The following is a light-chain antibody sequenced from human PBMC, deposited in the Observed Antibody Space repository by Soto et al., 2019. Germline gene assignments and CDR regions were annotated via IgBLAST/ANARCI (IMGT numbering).Light chain of an antibody. CDR2: EVS. V-gene: IGLV2-14*01. CDR3: NSYTRSSARV. CDR1: SSDVGAYNY. J-gene: IGLJ3*02. Sequence: QSALTQPASVSGSPGQSITIACTGTSSDVGAYNYVSWYQQHPGKAPKLIIYEVSNRPSGVSNRFSGSKSANTASLTISGLQAEDEADYYCNSYTRSSARVFGAGTQLTVL.